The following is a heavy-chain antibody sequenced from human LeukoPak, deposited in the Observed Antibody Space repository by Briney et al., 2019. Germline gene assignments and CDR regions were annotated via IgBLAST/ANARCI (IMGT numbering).Heavy chain of an antibody. CDR2: INPSGGST. V-gene: IGHV1-46*01. Sequence: ASVKVSCKASGYTFTSYYVHWVRQAPGQGLEWMGIINPSGGSTSYAQKFQGRVTMTRDTSTSTVYMELSSLRSEDTAVYYCARDYCSGGSCYSRFDYWGQGTLVTVSS. CDR1: GYTFTSYY. D-gene: IGHD2-15*01. J-gene: IGHJ4*02. CDR3: ARDYCSGGSCYSRFDY.